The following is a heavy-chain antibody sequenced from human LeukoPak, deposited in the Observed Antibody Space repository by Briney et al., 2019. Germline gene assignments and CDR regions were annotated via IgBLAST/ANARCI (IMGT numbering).Heavy chain of an antibody. CDR1: GFIFSNYG. D-gene: IGHD3-10*01. J-gene: IGHJ4*02. CDR2: FWSDGRQK. Sequence: GGYLRLSCAASGFIFSNYGFHWVRQAPGKGLEWVAVFWSDGRQKYYVDSVKGRFTVSRDTSKKTVYLQMNSLRAEDTAVYYCARDDDGSGKYGQLYWGQGTLVTVSS. CDR3: ARDDDGSGKYGQLY. V-gene: IGHV3-33*01.